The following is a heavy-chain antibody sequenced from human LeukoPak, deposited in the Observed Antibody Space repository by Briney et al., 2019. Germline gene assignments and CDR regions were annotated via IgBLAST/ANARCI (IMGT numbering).Heavy chain of an antibody. CDR2: ISSSGSTI. Sequence: GGSLRLSCAASGFTFSSYEMNWVRQAPGKGLEWVSYISSSGSTIYYADSVKGRFTISRDNAKNSLYLQMNSLRAEDTAVYYCARDPYNGYYGDDYYYYYMDVWGKGTTVTISS. D-gene: IGHD4-17*01. CDR3: ARDPYNGYYGDDYYYYYMDV. CDR1: GFTFSSYE. J-gene: IGHJ6*03. V-gene: IGHV3-48*03.